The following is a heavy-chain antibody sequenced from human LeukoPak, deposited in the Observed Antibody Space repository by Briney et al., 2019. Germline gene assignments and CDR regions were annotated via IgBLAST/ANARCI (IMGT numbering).Heavy chain of an antibody. J-gene: IGHJ4*02. D-gene: IGHD3/OR15-3a*01. Sequence: GRSLRLSCAASGFAFSDYYMIWIRQAPGKGLEWVGYISGSGSFTNYADSVKGRFNISRDNAKESVYLQMNSLRAEDTALYYCARDLSWRTGSLDYWGQGTMITVSS. CDR3: ARDLSWRTGSLDY. V-gene: IGHV3-11*05. CDR1: GFAFSDYY. CDR2: ISGSGSFT.